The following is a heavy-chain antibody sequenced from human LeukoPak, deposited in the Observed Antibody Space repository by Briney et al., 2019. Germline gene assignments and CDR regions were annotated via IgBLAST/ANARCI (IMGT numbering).Heavy chain of an antibody. Sequence: GGSLRRSSAVSGLTFSSSWMDWVPHAPGQGLEWVASINPDGNKKYSADSVKGRFTISRANAENSLYLQMNSLRVEDTAFYYCARDLAYSRLDYWGQGMLVTVSS. D-gene: IGHD5-18*01. V-gene: IGHV3-7*01. J-gene: IGHJ4*02. CDR1: GLTFSSSW. CDR3: ARDLAYSRLDY. CDR2: INPDGNKK.